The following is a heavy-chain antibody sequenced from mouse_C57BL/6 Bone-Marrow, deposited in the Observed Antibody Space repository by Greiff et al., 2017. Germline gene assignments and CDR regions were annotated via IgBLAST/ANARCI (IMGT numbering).Heavy chain of an antibody. Sequence: QVQLQQPGAELVKPGASVKLSCKASGYTFTSYWMHWVKQRPGQGLEWIGEIDPSDSYTNYNQKFKGKSTLTVDKSSSTAYMQLSSLTSEDSAVYYCARNWGDYWGQGTTLTVS. CDR1: GYTFTSYW. V-gene: IGHV1-69*01. CDR2: IDPSDSYT. D-gene: IGHD4-1*01. J-gene: IGHJ2*01. CDR3: ARNWGDY.